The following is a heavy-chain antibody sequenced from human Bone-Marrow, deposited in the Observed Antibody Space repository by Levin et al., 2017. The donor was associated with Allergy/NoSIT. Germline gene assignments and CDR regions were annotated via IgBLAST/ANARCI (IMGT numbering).Heavy chain of an antibody. D-gene: IGHD2-15*01. Sequence: SCAASGFTFSMYGMYWVRQAPGKGLEWVAVIWYDGSDQYYIDSVKGRFTISRDNSKNTLYLQMNSLRAEDTAVYYCARAKYCNGGSCYFDYWGQGTLVTVSS. CDR3: ARAKYCNGGSCYFDY. J-gene: IGHJ4*02. V-gene: IGHV3-33*07. CDR2: IWYDGSDQ. CDR1: GFTFSMYG.